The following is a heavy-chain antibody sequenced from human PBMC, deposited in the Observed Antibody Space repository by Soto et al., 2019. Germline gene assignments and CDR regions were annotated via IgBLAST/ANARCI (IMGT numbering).Heavy chain of an antibody. V-gene: IGHV3-74*03. D-gene: IGHD2-21*01. J-gene: IGHJ4*02. CDR2: INTDGSVA. Sequence: EVQLVESGGGLVQPGESLRLSCAASGLTFRSYWMHWVRQAPGKGLVWVSRINTDGSVAMYVDSVKGRFTISRDNAKNTLYLHMNSLRAEDTAVYYCVRDMQLWRLDSLGWGTLVTVSS. CDR1: GLTFRSYW. CDR3: VRDMQLWRLDS.